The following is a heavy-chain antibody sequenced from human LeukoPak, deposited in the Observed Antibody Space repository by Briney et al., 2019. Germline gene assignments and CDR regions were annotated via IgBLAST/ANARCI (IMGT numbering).Heavy chain of an antibody. D-gene: IGHD2-21*02. Sequence: PGRSLRLSCAASGFTFSSYAVHGLRQAPGKGLEWVALILYDGSKKYYADSVKGRFTISRDNAKNTLYLQMNSLRPEDTAVYYCPEDACGDHGYPDYWGQGTLVTVSS. CDR3: PEDACGDHGYPDY. J-gene: IGHJ4*02. V-gene: IGHV3-30*18. CDR1: GFTFSSYA. CDR2: ILYDGSKK.